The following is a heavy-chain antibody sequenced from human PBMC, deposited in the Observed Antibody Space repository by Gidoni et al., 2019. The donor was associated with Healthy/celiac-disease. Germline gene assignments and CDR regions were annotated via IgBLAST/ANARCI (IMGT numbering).Heavy chain of an antibody. J-gene: IGHJ2*01. CDR2: IYHSGST. D-gene: IGHD4-17*01. V-gene: IGHV4-30-2*01. CDR3: ARRGDYGGNLNWYFDL. CDR1: GGSISSGGYS. Sequence: QLQLQESGSGLVKPSQTLSLTCAVSGGSISSGGYSWSWIRQPPGKGLEWIGYIYHSGSTYYNPSLKSRVTISVDRSKNQFSLKLSSVTAADTAVYYCARRGDYGGNLNWYFDLWGRGTLVTVSS.